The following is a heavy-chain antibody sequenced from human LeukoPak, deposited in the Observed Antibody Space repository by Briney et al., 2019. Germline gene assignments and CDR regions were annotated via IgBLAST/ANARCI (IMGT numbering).Heavy chain of an antibody. V-gene: IGHV3-73*01. CDR2: IRGRGTTDAT. Sequence: GGSLRLSCEASGLILSGSAIHWVRQASGKGLEWVGRIRGRGTTDATAYAESVKGRFTVSRDDSKNMAYLQMDSLKTDDTALYHCARQDHGDYPDAFDIWGQGTMVTVAS. D-gene: IGHD4-17*01. CDR1: GLILSGSA. CDR3: ARQDHGDYPDAFDI. J-gene: IGHJ3*02.